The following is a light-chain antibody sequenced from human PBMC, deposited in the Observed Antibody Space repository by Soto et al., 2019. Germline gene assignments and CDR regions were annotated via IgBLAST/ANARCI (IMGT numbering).Light chain of an antibody. CDR3: QQSSNWPPIT. CDR1: QSVSSY. Sequence: DIVLTQSPATLSLSPGDSATLSCRGSQSVSSYLAWYQQKPGQAPRLLIYDAYNRATGIPARFSGSGSGTDFTLTISSLEPEDFAVYYCQQSSNWPPITFGQGTRLEIK. V-gene: IGKV3-11*01. J-gene: IGKJ5*01. CDR2: DAY.